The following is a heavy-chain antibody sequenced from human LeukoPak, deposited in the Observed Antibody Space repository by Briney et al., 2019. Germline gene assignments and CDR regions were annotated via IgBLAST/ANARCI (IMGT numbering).Heavy chain of an antibody. CDR2: IYTSGST. D-gene: IGHD3-3*01. CDR1: GGSISSGNYY. J-gene: IGHJ4*02. CDR3: ARGDFWSGYYSDN. V-gene: IGHV4-61*02. Sequence: SETLSLTCTVSGGSISSGNYYWSWIRQPAGKGLEWIGRIYTSGSTKYNPSLKSRVTISVDTSKNQITLKLSSVTAADTAVYYWARGDFWSGYYSDNWGQGTLVTVSS.